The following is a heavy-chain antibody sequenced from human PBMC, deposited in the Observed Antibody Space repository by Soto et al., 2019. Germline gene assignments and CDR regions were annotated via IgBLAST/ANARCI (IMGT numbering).Heavy chain of an antibody. D-gene: IGHD6-19*01. J-gene: IGHJ6*02. Sequence: LRLSCAASGFTFSSYGMHWVRQAPGKGLEWVAVISYDGSNKYYADSVKGRFTISRDNSKNTLYLQMNSLRAEDTAVYYCAKDGYSSGWYNYYYGMDVWGQGTTVTVSS. CDR3: AKDGYSSGWYNYYYGMDV. V-gene: IGHV3-30*18. CDR1: GFTFSSYG. CDR2: ISYDGSNK.